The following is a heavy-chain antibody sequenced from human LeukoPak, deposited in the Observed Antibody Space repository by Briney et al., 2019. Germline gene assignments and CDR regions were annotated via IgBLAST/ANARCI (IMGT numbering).Heavy chain of an antibody. CDR1: GYTFTGYY. V-gene: IGHV1-2*02. J-gene: IGHJ4*02. CDR2: INPNSGGT. CDR3: ARVIAVAGMDYFDY. Sequence: GASVKVSCKASGYTFTGYYMHWVRQAPGQGLEWMGWINPNSGGTNYAQKFQGRVTMTRDTSISTAYMELSRLRSDDTAVYYCARVIAVAGMDYFDYWGQGTLVTVSP. D-gene: IGHD6-19*01.